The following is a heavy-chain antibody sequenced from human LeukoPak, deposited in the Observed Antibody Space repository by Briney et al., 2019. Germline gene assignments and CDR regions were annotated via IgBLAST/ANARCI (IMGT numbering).Heavy chain of an antibody. CDR1: GYSFTSYW. CDR2: IYPGDSDT. J-gene: IGHJ4*02. CDR3: ARDVPYRGVVPSHYYFDY. Sequence: GESLKISCKGSGYSFTSYWIGWVRQMPGKGLEWMGIIYPGDSDTRYSPSFQGQVTISADKSISTAYMELSSLRSEDTAVYYCARDVPYRGVVPSHYYFDYWGQGTLVTVSS. V-gene: IGHV5-51*01. D-gene: IGHD2-2*01.